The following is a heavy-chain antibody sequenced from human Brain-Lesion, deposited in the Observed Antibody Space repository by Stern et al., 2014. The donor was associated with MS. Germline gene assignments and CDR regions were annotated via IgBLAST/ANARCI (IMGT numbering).Heavy chain of an antibody. J-gene: IGHJ5*02. Sequence: QVQLVQSGPEVKQPGTSVQLSCKASGGTFGNYPITWLRQAPGQGLEWMGRIIPIFGSTNYAQKFQGRVTITADRSTTTVYMKLSSLKTDDAAVYYCAKDGPALVTNWFDPWGRGTLVTVSS. D-gene: IGHD5-18*01. CDR3: AKDGPALVTNWFDP. V-gene: IGHV1-69*06. CDR1: GGTFGNYP. CDR2: IIPIFGST.